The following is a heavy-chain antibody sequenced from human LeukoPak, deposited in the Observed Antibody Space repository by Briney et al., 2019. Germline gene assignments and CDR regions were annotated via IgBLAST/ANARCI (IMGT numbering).Heavy chain of an antibody. CDR2: ISTNSGGT. J-gene: IGHJ4*02. V-gene: IGHV1-2*02. D-gene: IGHD2-21*02. Sequence: ASVRVSCKASGYTFTGYYMHWVRQAPRQGLEWMGWISTNSGGTNYAQKFQGRVTMTRDTSISTAYMELSRLRSDDTAVYYCAREMVTIPLAFSDYWGQGTLVTVSS. CDR1: GYTFTGYY. CDR3: AREMVTIPLAFSDY.